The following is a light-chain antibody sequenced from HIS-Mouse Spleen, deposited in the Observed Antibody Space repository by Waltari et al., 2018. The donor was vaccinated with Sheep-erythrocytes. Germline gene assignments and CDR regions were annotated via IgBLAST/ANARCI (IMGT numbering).Light chain of an antibody. V-gene: IGKV2-30*02. CDR2: KVS. J-gene: IGKJ1*01. CDR1: QSLVHSDGNTY. Sequence: DVVMTQSPLSLPVTLGQPASISCRSSQSLVHSDGNTYLNWFQQRPGQSQRRLIYKVSNRDSGVPDRFSGSGSGTDFTLKISRVEAEDVGVYYCMQGTHWPPATFGQGTKVEIK. CDR3: MQGTHWPPAT.